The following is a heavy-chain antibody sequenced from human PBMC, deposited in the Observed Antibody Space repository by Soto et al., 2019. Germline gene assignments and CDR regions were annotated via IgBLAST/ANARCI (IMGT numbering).Heavy chain of an antibody. Sequence: SVKVSCKASGGTFSSYAISWVRQAPGQGLEWMGGIIPIFGTANYAQKFQGRVTITADKSTSTAYMELSSLRSEDTAVYYCARNRLKTYYYDSSGYYVPFDYWGQGTMVTVSS. V-gene: IGHV1-69*06. CDR1: GGTFSSYA. CDR2: IIPIFGTA. CDR3: ARNRLKTYYYDSSGYYVPFDY. J-gene: IGHJ4*02. D-gene: IGHD3-22*01.